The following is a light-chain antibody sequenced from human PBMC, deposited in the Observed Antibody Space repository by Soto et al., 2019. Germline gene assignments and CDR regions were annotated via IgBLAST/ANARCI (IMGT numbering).Light chain of an antibody. V-gene: IGLV2-8*01. CDR3: QSYDSRLSGPWV. CDR2: EVT. J-gene: IGLJ1*01. CDR1: SSDVGGYDY. Sequence: QSVLTQPPSASGSPGQSVTISCTGTSSDVGGYDYVSWYQQHPGKAPKLMIYEVTIRPSGVSDRFSGSKSGNTASLTVSGLKAEDEADYYSQSYDSRLSGPWVFGTGTKVTV.